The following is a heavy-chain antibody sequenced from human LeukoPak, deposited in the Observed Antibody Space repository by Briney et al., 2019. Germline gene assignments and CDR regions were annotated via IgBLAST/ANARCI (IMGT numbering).Heavy chain of an antibody. Sequence: PGRSLRLSCAASGFTFSSYGMHWVRHAPGKGLEWVAVISYDGSNKYYADSVKGRFTISRDNSKNTLYLQMNSLRAEDTAVYYCVRVVRGPNLDAFDIWGQGTMVTVSS. D-gene: IGHD3-10*01. CDR2: ISYDGSNK. CDR1: GFTFSSYG. J-gene: IGHJ3*02. CDR3: VRVVRGPNLDAFDI. V-gene: IGHV3-30*03.